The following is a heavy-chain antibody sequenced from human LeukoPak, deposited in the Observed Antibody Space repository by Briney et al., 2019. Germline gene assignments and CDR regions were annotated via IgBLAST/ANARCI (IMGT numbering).Heavy chain of an antibody. Sequence: GGSLRLSCAASGFTFSSYGMSWVRQAPGKGLEWVSAIGGRDGSTYYADSVKGRFTISRDNSKNTLYVQMNSLRAEDTAAYYCAKGHYYGSGSLDYWGQGTLVTVSS. CDR1: GFTFSSYG. D-gene: IGHD3-10*01. CDR2: IGGRDGST. V-gene: IGHV3-23*01. CDR3: AKGHYYGSGSLDY. J-gene: IGHJ4*02.